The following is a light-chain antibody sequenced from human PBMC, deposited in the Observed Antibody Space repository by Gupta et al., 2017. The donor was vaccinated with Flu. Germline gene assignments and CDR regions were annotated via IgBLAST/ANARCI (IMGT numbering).Light chain of an antibody. J-gene: IGLJ2*01. CDR2: EVS. Sequence: QSALTQPPSASGSPGQSVTISCSGTSSDVGGYNHVTWYQQHPGKAPKVMISEVSKRPSGVPDRFSGSKSGNTASLTVSGLQAEDEGDYYCSSYAGSNNPVVFGGGTKLTVL. CDR1: SSDVGGYNH. V-gene: IGLV2-8*01. CDR3: SSYAGSNNPVV.